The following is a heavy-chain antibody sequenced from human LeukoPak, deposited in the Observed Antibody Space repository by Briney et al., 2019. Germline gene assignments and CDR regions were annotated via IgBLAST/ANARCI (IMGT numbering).Heavy chain of an antibody. J-gene: IGHJ3*02. CDR2: ISSNGVTI. D-gene: IGHD3-9*01. CDR3: AKGRWGLTINNFDI. V-gene: IGHV3-11*01. Sequence: LSLTCTVSGGSISNSNYFWGWVRQAPGKGLEWVSYISSNGVTIYYADSVKGRFTISRDNAKNSLYLQMNSLRGEDTAVYYCAKGRWGLTINNFDIWGQGTMVTVSS. CDR1: GGSISNSNYF.